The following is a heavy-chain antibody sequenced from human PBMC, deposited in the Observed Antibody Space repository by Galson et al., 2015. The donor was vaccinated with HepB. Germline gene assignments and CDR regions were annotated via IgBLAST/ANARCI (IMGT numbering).Heavy chain of an antibody. V-gene: IGHV3-21*01. Sequence: SLRLSCAASGFVFSTFTMTWVRQAPGKGLEWVASISSTSDNIYYSDSVKGRFTISRDNSKNTLSLQMNSLRADDTAVYYCAREGDPYDYWSALDYWGQGTLVTVTS. CDR1: GFVFSTFT. J-gene: IGHJ4*02. CDR3: AREGDPYDYWSALDY. CDR2: ISSTSDNI. D-gene: IGHD3-3*01.